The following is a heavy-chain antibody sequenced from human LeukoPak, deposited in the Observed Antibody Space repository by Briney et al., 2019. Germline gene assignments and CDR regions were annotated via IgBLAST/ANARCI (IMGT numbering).Heavy chain of an antibody. Sequence: SVTDSCKASGCTFSRYAISWVGQAPGQELEWMGGTIPIFGTVNNAQKFQSRVTITADEFTSTAYMELSSLRSEDTAVYSCAGGPGYCSGGSCYSFDYWGQGTLVTVSS. CDR1: GCTFSRYA. CDR3: AGGPGYCSGGSCYSFDY. J-gene: IGHJ4*02. CDR2: TIPIFGTV. V-gene: IGHV1-69*13. D-gene: IGHD2-15*01.